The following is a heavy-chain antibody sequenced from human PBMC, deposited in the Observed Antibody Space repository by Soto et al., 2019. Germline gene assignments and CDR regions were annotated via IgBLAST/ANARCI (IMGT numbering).Heavy chain of an antibody. Sequence: LSLHCSVSGASISSGGYYWNWIRQHPGKGLEWIGYIYYSGTTYYNPSLKSRVTISVDTSKNQFSLKLSSVTAAGTAVHYCAASCVGCGGFHYYGMDVWVQGTTVT. CDR3: AASCVGCGGFHYYGMDV. D-gene: IGHD2-21*01. CDR2: IYYSGTT. CDR1: GASISSGGYY. V-gene: IGHV4-31*03. J-gene: IGHJ6*02.